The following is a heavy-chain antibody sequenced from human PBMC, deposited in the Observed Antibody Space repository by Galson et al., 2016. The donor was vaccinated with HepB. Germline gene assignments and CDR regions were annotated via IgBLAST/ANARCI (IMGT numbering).Heavy chain of an antibody. CDR2: VYHTGKT. D-gene: IGHD4-17*01. V-gene: IGHV4-38-2*02. Sequence: TLSLTCSVSGYSISRGYYWGWIRQPPGKGLEWIGSVYHTGKTYYNPAPESRVTILVDTSENKFSLDLYSVTAADTAIYFCVRENGDYKDFDFWGQGILVTVSS. J-gene: IGHJ4*02. CDR3: VRENGDYKDFDF. CDR1: GYSISRGYY.